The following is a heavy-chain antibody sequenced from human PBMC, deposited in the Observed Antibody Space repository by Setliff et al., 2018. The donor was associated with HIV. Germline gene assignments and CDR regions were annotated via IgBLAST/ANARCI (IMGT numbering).Heavy chain of an antibody. CDR1: GDSSSNDY. J-gene: IGHJ6*03. D-gene: IGHD2-15*01. V-gene: IGHV4-4*08. CDR3: AREYYRSGGYYSGWKYYYMDV. Sequence: SETLSLTCTVSGDSSSNDYWTWVRQPPGKGLEWIWNIHTSGTTKYNPSLNSRVTISVDMSKSQFSLRLSSVTAADTAMYYCAREYYRSGGYYSGWKYYYMDVWGKGTTVTVSS. CDR2: IHTSGTT.